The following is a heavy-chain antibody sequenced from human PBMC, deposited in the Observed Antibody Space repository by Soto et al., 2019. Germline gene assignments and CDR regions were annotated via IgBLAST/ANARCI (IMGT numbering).Heavy chain of an antibody. V-gene: IGHV3-74*01. CDR1: GFTFSSYW. J-gene: IGHJ4*02. Sequence: GGSLRLSCAASGFTFSSYWMHWVRQAPGKGLVWVSRINSDGSSTSYADSVKGRFTISRDNAKNTLYLQMNSLRAEDTALYFCAAFKFRPIWSDSWGQGTLVTVSS. CDR2: INSDGSST. D-gene: IGHD3-10*01. CDR3: AAFKFRPIWSDS.